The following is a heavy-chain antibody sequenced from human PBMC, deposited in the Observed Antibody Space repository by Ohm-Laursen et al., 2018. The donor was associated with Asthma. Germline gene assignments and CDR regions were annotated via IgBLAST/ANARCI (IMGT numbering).Heavy chain of an antibody. CDR2: INTNTGNP. CDR1: GYTFRNYA. Sequence: SVKVSCKASGYTFRNYAINWVRQAPGQGLEWMGWINTNTGNPTYAQGFTGRFVFSLDTSVSTAYLQISSLKAEDTAVYYCARDLGSSSSFAFDIWGQGTMVTVSS. J-gene: IGHJ3*02. V-gene: IGHV7-4-1*02. D-gene: IGHD6-6*01. CDR3: ARDLGSSSSFAFDI.